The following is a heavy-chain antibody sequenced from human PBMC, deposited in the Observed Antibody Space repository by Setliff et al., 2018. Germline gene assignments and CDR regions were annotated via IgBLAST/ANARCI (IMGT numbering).Heavy chain of an antibody. CDR3: ARDGGDY. CDR2: IKQDGSEK. V-gene: IGHV3-7*01. Sequence: GGSLRLSCAASGFTFSTYEMNWVRQAPGKGLEWVSYIKQDGSEKYYVDSVKGRFTISRDNAKNSLYLQMNSLRAEDTAVYYCARDGGDYWGQGTLVTVSS. J-gene: IGHJ4*02. D-gene: IGHD2-15*01. CDR1: GFTFSTYE.